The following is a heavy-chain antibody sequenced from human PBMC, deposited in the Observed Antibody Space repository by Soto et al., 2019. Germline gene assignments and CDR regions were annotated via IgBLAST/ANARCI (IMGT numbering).Heavy chain of an antibody. V-gene: IGHV3-33*01. CDR3: ARELIVGATEYYFDY. J-gene: IGHJ4*02. Sequence: GGSLRLSCVASGFTFSSYGMHWVRQAPGKGLEWVAVIWYDGSNKYYADSVKGRFTISRDNSKNTLYLQMNSLRAEDTAVYYCARELIVGATEYYFDYWGQGTLVTVSS. D-gene: IGHD1-26*01. CDR1: GFTFSSYG. CDR2: IWYDGSNK.